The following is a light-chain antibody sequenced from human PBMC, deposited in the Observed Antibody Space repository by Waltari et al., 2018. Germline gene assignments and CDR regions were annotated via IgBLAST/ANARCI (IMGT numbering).Light chain of an antibody. CDR2: TAS. CDR1: QSITNY. J-gene: IGKJ1*01. V-gene: IGKV1-39*01. Sequence: DIQMTQSPSSLSASVGDRVTITCRASQSITNYLNWYQQKPGKATKLLIYTASNFQSGVPSTFRGTGSGTDFTLTITSLQPEYCATFSTQPSYSTPWPFSRGTKVEIK. CDR3: QPSYSTPWP.